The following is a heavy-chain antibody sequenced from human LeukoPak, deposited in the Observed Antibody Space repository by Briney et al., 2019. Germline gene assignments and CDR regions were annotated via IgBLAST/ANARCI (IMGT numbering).Heavy chain of an antibody. CDR3: VRVRFLEWLSGIFDY. D-gene: IGHD3-3*01. Sequence: PGGSLRLSCAASGFTFSSYWMSWVRQAPGKGLEWVANIKQDGSEKYYVDSVKGRFTISRDNAKNSLYLQMNSLRAEDTAVYYCVRVRFLEWLSGIFDYWGQGTLVTVSS. CDR1: GFTFSSYW. CDR2: IKQDGSEK. J-gene: IGHJ4*02. V-gene: IGHV3-7*03.